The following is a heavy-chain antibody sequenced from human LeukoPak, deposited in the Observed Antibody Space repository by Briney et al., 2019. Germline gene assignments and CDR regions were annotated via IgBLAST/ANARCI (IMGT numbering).Heavy chain of an antibody. CDR2: ISYDGSNK. CDR1: GFTFSSYA. Sequence: AGGSLRLSCAASGFTFSSYAMHWVRQAPGKGLEWVAVISYDGSNKYYADSVKGRLTISRDNSKNTLYLQMNSLRAEDTAVYYCARDGEMATILYFDYWGQGTLVTVSS. D-gene: IGHD5-24*01. CDR3: ARDGEMATILYFDY. V-gene: IGHV3-30-3*01. J-gene: IGHJ4*02.